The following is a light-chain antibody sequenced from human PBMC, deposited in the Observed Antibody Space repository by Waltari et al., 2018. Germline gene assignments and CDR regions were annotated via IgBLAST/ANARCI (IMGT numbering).Light chain of an antibody. V-gene: IGKV4-1*01. CDR3: QQYSSAPWT. J-gene: IGKJ1*01. Sequence: DIVMTQSPDSLAVSLGERATINCKSSQSIFYSSTNKNYLAWYQQKPGQSPSLLFYRFSGSGSGTDFTLTISSLQAEDVAVYYCQQYSSAPWTFGQGTKVEIK. CDR1: QSIFYSSTNKNY.